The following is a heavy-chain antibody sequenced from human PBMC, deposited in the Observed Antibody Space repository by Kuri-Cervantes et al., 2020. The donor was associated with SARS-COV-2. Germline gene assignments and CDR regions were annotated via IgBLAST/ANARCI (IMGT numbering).Heavy chain of an antibody. Sequence: LSLTCAASGFTFSSYAMHWVRQAPGKGLEWVAVISYDGSNKDYTASGKGRFTISRDNSQNTLYLQMNSLRDEDTAVYYCARCARLRWDFDYWGQGTLVTVSS. CDR2: ISYDGSNK. CDR3: ARCARLRWDFDY. J-gene: IGHJ4*02. V-gene: IGHV3-30-3*01. D-gene: IGHD4-23*01. CDR1: GFTFSSYA.